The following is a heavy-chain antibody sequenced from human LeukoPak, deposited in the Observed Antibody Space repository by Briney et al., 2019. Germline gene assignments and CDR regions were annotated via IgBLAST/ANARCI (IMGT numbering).Heavy chain of an antibody. V-gene: IGHV4-39*01. J-gene: IGHJ4*02. D-gene: IGHD6-19*01. CDR2: FYYTGST. CDR3: ARTADVAVAGSRQYFDQ. CDR1: GGSISRSSYY. Sequence: SETLSLTCTVSGGSISRSSYYWGWVRQPPGKGLEWIGSFYYTGSTYYHPSLKSRVTISVDTSKNQFSLNLSSVTAADTAVYYCARTADVAVAGSRQYFDQWGQGTLATVSS.